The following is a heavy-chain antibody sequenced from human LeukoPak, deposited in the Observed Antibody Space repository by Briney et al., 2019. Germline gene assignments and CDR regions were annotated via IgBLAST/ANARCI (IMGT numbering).Heavy chain of an antibody. CDR1: GGSFSGYY. CDR2: INHSGST. V-gene: IGHV4-34*01. J-gene: IGHJ6*03. CDR3: ARGAPYCSGGSCYSGTTVVTQNYYYYYMDV. Sequence: SETLSLTCAVYGGSFSGYYWSWIRQPPGKGLEWIGEINHSGSTNYNPSLKSRVTISVDTSKNQFSLKLSSVTAADTAVYYCARGAPYCSGGSCYSGTTVVTQNYYYYYMDVWGKGTTVTVPS. D-gene: IGHD2-15*01.